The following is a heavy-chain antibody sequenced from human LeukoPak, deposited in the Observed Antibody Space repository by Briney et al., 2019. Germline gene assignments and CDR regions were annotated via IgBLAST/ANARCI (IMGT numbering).Heavy chain of an antibody. Sequence: GASVKVSCKASGYTFTSYGISWVRQAPGKGLEWVSIIYSGGSTYYADSVKGRFIISRDNSKNTLYLQMNSLRAEDTAVYYCARWANSVDYWGQGTLVTVSS. J-gene: IGHJ4*02. CDR2: IYSGGST. V-gene: IGHV3-66*01. CDR1: GYTFTSYG. CDR3: ARWANSVDY. D-gene: IGHD1-1*01.